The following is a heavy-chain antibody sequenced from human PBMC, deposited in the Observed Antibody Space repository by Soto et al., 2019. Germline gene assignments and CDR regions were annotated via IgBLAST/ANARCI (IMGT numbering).Heavy chain of an antibody. D-gene: IGHD6-19*01. Sequence: QLQLQESGPGLVKPSETLSLTCTVSGGSISSSGYYWGWIRQPPGKGLEWIGSMYYSGSTYYNPSLKSRATTSVDTSKNQFSLKVSSVTAADTAVYYCARLTVAGTYWGQGTLVTVSS. V-gene: IGHV4-39*01. CDR2: MYYSGST. J-gene: IGHJ4*02. CDR3: ARLTVAGTY. CDR1: GGSISSSGYY.